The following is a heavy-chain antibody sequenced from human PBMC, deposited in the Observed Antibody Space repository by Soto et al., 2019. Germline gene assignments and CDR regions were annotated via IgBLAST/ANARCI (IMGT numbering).Heavy chain of an antibody. CDR2: TYYRSKWYN. Sequence: SQTLSLPCAISGDSVSSNSAACNWIRQSPSRGLEWLGRTYYRSKWYNDYAVSVKSRITINPDTSKNQFSLQLNSVPPEDTAVYYCARMGSKAVAGGGWFDPWGQGTLVTVSS. D-gene: IGHD6-19*01. CDR3: ARMGSKAVAGGGWFDP. CDR1: GDSVSSNSAA. J-gene: IGHJ5*02. V-gene: IGHV6-1*01.